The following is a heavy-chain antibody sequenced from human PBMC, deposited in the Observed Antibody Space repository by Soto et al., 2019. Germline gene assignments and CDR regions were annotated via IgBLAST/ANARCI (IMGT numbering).Heavy chain of an antibody. Sequence: QVQLVQSGAEVKKPGSSVKVSCKASGGTLSSYAISWVRQAPVQGLEWMGGIIPIFGTANYAQKFQGRVTITADESTSTAYMELSSLRSEDTAVYYCARVPDNTDTAMYYWGQGTLVTVSS. D-gene: IGHD5-18*01. J-gene: IGHJ4*02. CDR2: IIPIFGTA. CDR1: GGTLSSYA. CDR3: ARVPDNTDTAMYY. V-gene: IGHV1-69*19.